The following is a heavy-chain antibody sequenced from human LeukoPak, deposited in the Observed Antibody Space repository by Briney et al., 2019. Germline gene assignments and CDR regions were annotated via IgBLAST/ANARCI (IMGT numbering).Heavy chain of an antibody. Sequence: ASVKVSCKASGYTFTSHGLSWARQAPGQGLEWMGWISIYSGNTNYAQKFQDRISMTTDTSTSTAYMELRSLKSDDAAVYYCARDPGGTWGFDYWGQGALVTVSS. CDR2: ISIYSGNT. D-gene: IGHD7-27*01. J-gene: IGHJ4*02. V-gene: IGHV1-18*01. CDR1: GYTFTSHG. CDR3: ARDPGGTWGFDY.